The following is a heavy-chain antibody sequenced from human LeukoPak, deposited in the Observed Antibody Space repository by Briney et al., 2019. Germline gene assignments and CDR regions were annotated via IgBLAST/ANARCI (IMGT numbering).Heavy chain of an antibody. D-gene: IGHD2-2*01. V-gene: IGHV6-1*01. CDR2: TYYRSKWYN. CDR3: ARETSSTWAAPRVYFEY. CDR1: GDSISSNNGV. Sequence: SQTLSLTCAISGDSISSNNGVWNWITQGQSGGLEWLGWTYYRSKWYNEYALSLEGPITINPDTSKNQFSLQLNSVTPEDTAVYYCARETSSTWAAPRVYFEYWGQGSLVTVSS. J-gene: IGHJ4*02.